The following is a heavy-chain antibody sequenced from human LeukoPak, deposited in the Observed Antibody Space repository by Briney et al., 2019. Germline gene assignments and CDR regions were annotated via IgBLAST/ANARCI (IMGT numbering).Heavy chain of an antibody. CDR3: GXXXXXXXXXXXXYYMDV. CDR1: GYPFTSYQ. Sequence: ASVKVSCKASGYPFTSYQMHWVRQAPGQGLEWMGIVDPSGGSTTYAEKLQGRVTMTRGTSTSTVYMELSSLRSEDTAGYYCGXXXXXXXXXXXXYYMDVXXKXTAVTVSS. CDR2: VDPSGGST. J-gene: IGHJ6*03. V-gene: IGHV1-46*04.